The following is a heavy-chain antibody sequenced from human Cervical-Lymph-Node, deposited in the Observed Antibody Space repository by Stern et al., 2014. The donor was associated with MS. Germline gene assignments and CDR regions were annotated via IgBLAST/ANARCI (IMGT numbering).Heavy chain of an antibody. CDR1: GGTFSSDA. CDR2: IIPYFGTS. V-gene: IGHV1-69*01. J-gene: IGHJ6*02. Sequence: VQLVESGAEVKKPGSSVKVSCKASGGTFSSDAFSWVRQAPGPGLEWMGAIIPYFGTSRSAQKVQGRGNVSAEYCTGTGLLELRSLRSEDTAVYYCARSAGYYSGMDVWGQGTAVTVSS. CDR3: ARSAGYYSGMDV.